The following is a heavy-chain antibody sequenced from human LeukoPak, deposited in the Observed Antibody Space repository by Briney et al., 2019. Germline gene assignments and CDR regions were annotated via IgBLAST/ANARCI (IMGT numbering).Heavy chain of an antibody. V-gene: IGHV3-33*01. CDR1: GFTFSSFG. D-gene: IGHD1-26*01. J-gene: IGHJ5*02. CDR2: IWYDASNK. CDR3: VRGVGVSRFNYFDP. Sequence: PGRSLTLSCAASGFTFSSFGMHWVRQAPGQGLEWVAVIWYDASNKYYADSVKGRFTISRDNSKNTLYLQMNSLRDDDTAVYYCVRGVGVSRFNYFDPWGQGTLVTVSS.